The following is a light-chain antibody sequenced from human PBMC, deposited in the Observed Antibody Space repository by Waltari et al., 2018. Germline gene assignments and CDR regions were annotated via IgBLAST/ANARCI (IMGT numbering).Light chain of an antibody. CDR2: AAS. V-gene: IGKV1-12*01. CDR3: QQGNSFPLS. Sequence: DIQMTQFPPSVSSSVADRLTITCRASQDIIRWLAWYQQKPGKAPKFLIYAASNLQSGVPSRFSGSGSGTHFTLTISSLQPQDFATYYCQQGNSFPLSFGGGTKVEIK. CDR1: QDIIRW. J-gene: IGKJ4*01.